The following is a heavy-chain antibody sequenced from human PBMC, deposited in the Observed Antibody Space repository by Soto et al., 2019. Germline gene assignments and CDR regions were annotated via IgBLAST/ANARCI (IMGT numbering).Heavy chain of an antibody. CDR1: GYTFTSYD. J-gene: IGHJ5*02. CDR3: ARTIFGVVITRYNWFDP. Sequence: ASVKVSCKASGYTFTSYDINWVRQATGQGLEWMGWMNPNSGNTGYAQKFQGRVTMTRNTSISTAYMELSSLRSEDTAVYYCARTIFGVVITRYNWFDPWGQGTLVTVSS. D-gene: IGHD3-3*01. CDR2: MNPNSGNT. V-gene: IGHV1-8*01.